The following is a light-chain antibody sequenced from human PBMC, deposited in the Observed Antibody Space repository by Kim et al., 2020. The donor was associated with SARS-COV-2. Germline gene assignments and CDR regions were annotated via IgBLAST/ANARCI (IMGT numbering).Light chain of an antibody. J-gene: IGLJ3*02. CDR2: TDN. CDR1: SSNIGTNT. CDR3: ATTDDSLNGVV. V-gene: IGLV1-44*01. Sequence: QSVLTQPPSASESPGQTVTLSCSGSSSNIGTNTVSWYRQLPGTAPNLVIYTDNRRSSGVPDRFSASKSGNSASLAISGLQSDDEADYYCATTDDSLNGVVFGGGTQLTVL.